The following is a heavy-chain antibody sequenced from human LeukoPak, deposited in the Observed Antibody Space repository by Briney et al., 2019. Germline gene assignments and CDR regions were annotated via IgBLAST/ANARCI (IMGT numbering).Heavy chain of an antibody. V-gene: IGHV3-23*01. CDR2: ISGRGGNT. D-gene: IGHD3-3*01. Sequence: PGGSLRLSCAASGFTFTNYAMNWVRQAPGKGLEWVSGISGRGGNTYYADSVKGRFTISRDNSKNTLYLQMNSLRAEDTAVYYCAKDPRSGYYGGPYYFDYWGQGTLVTVSS. CDR1: GFTFTNYA. J-gene: IGHJ4*02. CDR3: AKDPRSGYYGGPYYFDY.